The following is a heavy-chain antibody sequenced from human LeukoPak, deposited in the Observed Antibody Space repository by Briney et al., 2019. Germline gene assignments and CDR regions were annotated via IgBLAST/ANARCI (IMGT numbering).Heavy chain of an antibody. Sequence: PSETLSLTCTVSGYSISTGYYWDWIRQPPGKGLEWIGTFYHGGSTYYNPSLKSRVTISVDTSKNQFSLKLRSVTAADTAVYYCARDREQQLVRFYNAFDIWGQGTMVTVSS. J-gene: IGHJ3*02. CDR1: GYSISTGYY. CDR2: FYHGGST. D-gene: IGHD6-13*01. CDR3: ARDREQQLVRFYNAFDI. V-gene: IGHV4-38-2*02.